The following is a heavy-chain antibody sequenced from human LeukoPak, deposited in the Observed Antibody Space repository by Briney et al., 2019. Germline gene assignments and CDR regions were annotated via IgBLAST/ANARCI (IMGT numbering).Heavy chain of an antibody. CDR3: AKDVGYYDSSGDDAFDI. CDR1: GFTFNNYA. CDR2: ISGSGGST. V-gene: IGHV3-23*01. J-gene: IGHJ3*02. Sequence: GGSLRLSCAASGFTFNNYAMSWVRQAPGKGPEWLSAISGSGGSTTDADSVKGRFTTSRDNSKSTLYLQMNSLRAEDTAIYYCAKDVGYYDSSGDDAFDIWGQGTMVTVSS. D-gene: IGHD3-22*01.